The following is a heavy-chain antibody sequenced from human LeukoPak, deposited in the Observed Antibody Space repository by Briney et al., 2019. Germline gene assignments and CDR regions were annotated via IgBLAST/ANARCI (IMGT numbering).Heavy chain of an antibody. Sequence: GGSLRLSCAASGFSFSIYWMSWVRHAPGKGGVWVANIKQDGSERYYVDSVKGRFTISRDNAKNSLYLQMNSLRAEDTAVYYCARRWATGDYWGQGTLVTVSS. D-gene: IGHD4-23*01. J-gene: IGHJ4*02. CDR2: IKQDGSER. V-gene: IGHV3-7*01. CDR1: GFSFSIYW. CDR3: ARRWATGDY.